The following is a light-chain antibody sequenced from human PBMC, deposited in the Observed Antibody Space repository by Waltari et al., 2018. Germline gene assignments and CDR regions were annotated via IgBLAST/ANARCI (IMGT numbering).Light chain of an antibody. V-gene: IGLV2-23*02. Sequence: QSALTQTATVSGSPGQSITIYCSGTSSDIGNYNLVSWYRQHPGKAPTLSIYDVNKRPSGVSNRFSGSTAGNTAFLTLSGLQTADEADYFCCSYAGSAVSVFGGGTKVTVL. J-gene: IGLJ3*02. CDR2: DVN. CDR3: CSYAGSAVSV. CDR1: SSDIGNYNL.